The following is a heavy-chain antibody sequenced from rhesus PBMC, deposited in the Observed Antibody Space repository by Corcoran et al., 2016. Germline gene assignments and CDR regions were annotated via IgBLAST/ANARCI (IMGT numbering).Heavy chain of an antibody. Sequence: ELQVVETGVGLVHPGGSVSLSCSASGFTFSSYVMQWIRKSPVSGLEWYSAIYSCGDRTYYAVAVKGRFTISRDNSKNTLSLQMNSLRTEDTAMYYCAKGYSNYWADYYGLDSWGQGVVVTVS. J-gene: IGHJ6*01. V-gene: IGHV3S5*01. D-gene: IGHD4-23*01. CDR1: GFTFSSYV. CDR3: AKGYSNYWADYYGLDS. CDR2: IYSCGDRT.